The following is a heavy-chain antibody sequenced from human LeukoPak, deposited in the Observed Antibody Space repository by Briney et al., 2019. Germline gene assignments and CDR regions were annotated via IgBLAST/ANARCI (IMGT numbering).Heavy chain of an antibody. CDR3: ARLLGSTRSFDD. D-gene: IGHD6-13*01. Sequence: ASETLTLTCTVSGGSISSSSYYWGWIRHPPGKGLELIGTIHYSGSTYYNPSLESRVTMSVDTSKNQFSLKLTSVTAADTAVYYCARLLGSTRSFDDWGQGTLVTVSS. CDR2: IHYSGST. V-gene: IGHV4-39*01. J-gene: IGHJ4*02. CDR1: GGSISSSSYY.